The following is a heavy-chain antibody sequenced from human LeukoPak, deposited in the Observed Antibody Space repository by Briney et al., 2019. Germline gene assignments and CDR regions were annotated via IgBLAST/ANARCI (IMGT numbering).Heavy chain of an antibody. CDR2: ISGSGGST. CDR1: GITFSW. CDR3: AKARGNYYDSSGYYYFDY. D-gene: IGHD3-22*01. V-gene: IGHV3-23*01. Sequence: GGSLRLSCAASGITFSWMSWVRQAPGKGLEWVSAISGSGGSTYYADSVKGRSTISRDNSKNTLYLQMNSLRAEDTAVYYCAKARGNYYDSSGYYYFDYWGQGTLVTVSS. J-gene: IGHJ4*02.